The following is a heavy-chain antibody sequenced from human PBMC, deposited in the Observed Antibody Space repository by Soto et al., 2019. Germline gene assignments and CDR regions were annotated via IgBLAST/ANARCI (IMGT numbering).Heavy chain of an antibody. J-gene: IGHJ4*02. CDR3: ARRGSGSYYDY. D-gene: IGHD1-26*01. CDR2: ISGSGDST. Sequence: VQLLESGGGLVQPGGSLRLSCAASGFTFSSYAMRWVCQAPVKGLEWVSAISGSGDSTYYADSVKGRFTISRDNSKNTLYLQMNSLRAEDTAVYYCARRGSGSYYDYWGQGTLVTVSS. CDR1: GFTFSSYA. V-gene: IGHV3-23*01.